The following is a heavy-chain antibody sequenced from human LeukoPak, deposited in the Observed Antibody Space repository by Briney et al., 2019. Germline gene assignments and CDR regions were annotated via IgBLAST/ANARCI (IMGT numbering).Heavy chain of an antibody. CDR2: IYYSGST. J-gene: IGHJ4*02. D-gene: IGHD3-3*02. CDR1: GGSISTYY. CDR3: ARGGIRQAFDN. V-gene: IGHV4-59*01. Sequence: ASETLSLTCTVSGGSISTYYWNWIRQPPGKGLEWIGYIYYSGSTNYNPSLKSRVTISVDTSKNQFPLNLTSVTAADTAVYYCARGGIRQAFDNWGQGTLVTVSS.